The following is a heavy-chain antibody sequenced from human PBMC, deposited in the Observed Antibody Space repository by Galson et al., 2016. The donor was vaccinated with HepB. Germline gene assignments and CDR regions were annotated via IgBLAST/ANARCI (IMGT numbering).Heavy chain of an antibody. Sequence: SLRLSCAGTGFTFSSFGMSWVRQAPGKGLEWVSVISAMDDQIYYADSVRGRFTISRDNSRSILFLEMNSLRAEDPAVYYCVISIRGISVGPFDYWGQGTPVVVAS. J-gene: IGHJ4*02. CDR3: VISIRGISVGPFDY. CDR1: GFTFSSFG. V-gene: IGHV3-23*01. D-gene: IGHD3-10*01. CDR2: ISAMDDQI.